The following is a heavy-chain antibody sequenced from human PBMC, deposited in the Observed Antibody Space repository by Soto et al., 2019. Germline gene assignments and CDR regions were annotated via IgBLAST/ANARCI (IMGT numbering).Heavy chain of an antibody. D-gene: IGHD3-22*01. Sequence: PSETLSLTCTGSGGSVSSGSYYWSWIRQPPGKGLEWIGYIYYSGSTNYNPSLKSRVTISVDTSKNQFSLKLSSVTAADTAVYYCARYFCYYDSSGYYCPFDYWGQGTLVTVSS. CDR2: IYYSGST. J-gene: IGHJ4*02. V-gene: IGHV4-61*01. CDR3: ARYFCYYDSSGYYCPFDY. CDR1: GGSVSSGSYY.